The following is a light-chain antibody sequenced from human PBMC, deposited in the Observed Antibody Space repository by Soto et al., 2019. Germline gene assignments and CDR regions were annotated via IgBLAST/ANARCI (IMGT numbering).Light chain of an antibody. CDR3: SSYAGSKNFIL. Sequence: QSALTQPPSASGSPGQSVTISCTGTTSDFGCYNYVSWYQLHPGKVPKLIISEVNKRPSGVPDRFSGSKYGSTASLTVSGLQAEEGAEYFGSSYAGSKNFILFGGGTKLTVL. J-gene: IGLJ2*01. V-gene: IGLV2-8*01. CDR2: EVN. CDR1: TSDFGCYNY.